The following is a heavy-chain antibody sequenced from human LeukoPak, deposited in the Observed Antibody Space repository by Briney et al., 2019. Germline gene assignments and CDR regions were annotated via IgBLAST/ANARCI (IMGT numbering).Heavy chain of an antibody. J-gene: IGHJ6*02. CDR1: GFTFSSYW. CDR3: ARLRPYSSTWYAYYGMDV. CDR2: IRDDGTQN. Sequence: GGSLRLSCVASGFTFSSYWMSWVRQAPGRGLEWVANIRDDGTQNYYVDSVKGRFTISRDNAKNSLYLQMNSLRADETAVYYCARLRPYSSTWYAYYGMDVWGQGTTVTVSS. D-gene: IGHD6-13*01. V-gene: IGHV3-7*04.